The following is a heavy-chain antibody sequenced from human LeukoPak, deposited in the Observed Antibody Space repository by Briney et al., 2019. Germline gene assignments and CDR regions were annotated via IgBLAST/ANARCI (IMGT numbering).Heavy chain of an antibody. CDR3: ARQPSDSSGFYYFDY. D-gene: IGHD3-22*01. V-gene: IGHV5-51*01. Sequence: GESLKISCKGSGYSFTSYWIGWVRQMPGKGLEWMGIIYPGDSDTRYSPSFQGQVTISADKSISTAYLQWSSLKASDTAMYYCARQPSDSSGFYYFDYWAQGTLVTVSS. CDR1: GYSFTSYW. CDR2: IYPGDSDT. J-gene: IGHJ4*02.